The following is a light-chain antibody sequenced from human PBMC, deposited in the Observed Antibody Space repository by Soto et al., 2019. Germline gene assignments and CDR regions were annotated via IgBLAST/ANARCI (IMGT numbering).Light chain of an antibody. J-gene: IGKJ5*01. CDR3: QQYGSSPIT. V-gene: IGKV3-20*01. CDR1: QSVGSS. CDR2: GAS. Sequence: VMTQSPATRSVSPGEGATLSCRASQSVGSSLAWYQQKPGQAPRLVMYGASSRATGIPDRFSGSGSGTDFTLTISRLEPEDFAVYYCQQYGSSPITFGQGTRLEIK.